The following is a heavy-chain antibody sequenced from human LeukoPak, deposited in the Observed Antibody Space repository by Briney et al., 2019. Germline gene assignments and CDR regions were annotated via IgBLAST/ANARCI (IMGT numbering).Heavy chain of an antibody. V-gene: IGHV4-59*01. J-gene: IGHJ3*02. D-gene: IGHD5-18*01. Sequence: PSETLSLTCTVSGGSLSSYYWSWIRQPPGKGLEWIGYIYYSGSTNYNPSLKSRVTISVDTSKNQFSLKLSSVTAADTAVYYCAREPGYSYGHDAFDIWGQGTMVTVSS. CDR3: AREPGYSYGHDAFDI. CDR2: IYYSGST. CDR1: GGSLSSYY.